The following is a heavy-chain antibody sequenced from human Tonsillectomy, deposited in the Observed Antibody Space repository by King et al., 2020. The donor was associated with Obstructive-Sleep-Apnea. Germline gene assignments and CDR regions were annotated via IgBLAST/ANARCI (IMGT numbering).Heavy chain of an antibody. CDR1: GYTFTSYD. V-gene: IGHV1-8*01. CDR2: MSPNTGNT. J-gene: IGHJ5*02. Sequence: VQLVESGAEVKKPGASVKVSCKASGYTFTSYDINWVRQATGQGLEWMGWMSPNTGNTGYAQKFQGRVTMTRDTSLSTAYMELSSLRSDDTAVYYCVGGLDMATIIWFDPWGQGTLVTVSS. CDR3: VGGLDMATIIWFDP. D-gene: IGHD5-24*01.